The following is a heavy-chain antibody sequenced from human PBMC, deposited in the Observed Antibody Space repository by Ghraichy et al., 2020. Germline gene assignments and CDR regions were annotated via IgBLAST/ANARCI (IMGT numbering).Heavy chain of an antibody. CDR1: GYTFTGYY. D-gene: IGHD2-2*01. Sequence: ASVKVSCKASGYTFTGYYMHWVRQAPGQGLEWMGWINPNSGGTNYAQKFQGRVTMTRDTSISTAYMELSRLRSDDTAVYYCARDPFGAVVPAAHWGQGTLVTVSS. J-gene: IGHJ4*02. V-gene: IGHV1-2*02. CDR2: INPNSGGT. CDR3: ARDPFGAVVPAAH.